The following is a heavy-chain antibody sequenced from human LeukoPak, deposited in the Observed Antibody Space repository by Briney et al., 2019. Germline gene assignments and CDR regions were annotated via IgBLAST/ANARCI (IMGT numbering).Heavy chain of an antibody. Sequence: GGSLRLSCAASGFTFSSYEMNWVRQAPGKGLEWVSYISSSGSTIYYADSVKGRFTISRDNAKNSLYLQMNSLRAEDTAVYYCARDASSGGVDYWGQGTLVTVSS. V-gene: IGHV3-48*03. J-gene: IGHJ4*02. CDR2: ISSSGSTI. CDR1: GFTFSSYE. CDR3: ARDASSGGVDY. D-gene: IGHD3-22*01.